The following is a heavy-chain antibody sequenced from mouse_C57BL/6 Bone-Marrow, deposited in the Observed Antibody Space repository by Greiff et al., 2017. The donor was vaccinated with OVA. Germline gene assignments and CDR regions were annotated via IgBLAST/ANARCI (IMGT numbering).Heavy chain of an antibody. D-gene: IGHD1-1*01. CDR2: IWRGGST. Sequence: VKLMESGPGLVQPSQSLSITCTVSGFSLTSYGVHWVRQSPGKGLEWLGVIWRGGSTDYNAAFMSRLSITKDNSKSQVFFKMNSLQADDTAIYYCAKTPYYYGGFDVWGTGTTVTVSS. CDR3: AKTPYYYGGFDV. V-gene: IGHV2-5*01. J-gene: IGHJ1*03. CDR1: GFSLTSYG.